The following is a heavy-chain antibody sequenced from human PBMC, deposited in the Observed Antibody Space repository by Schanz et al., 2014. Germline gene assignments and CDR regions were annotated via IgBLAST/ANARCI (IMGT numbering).Heavy chain of an antibody. Sequence: EVQLVESGGGLVQPGGSLRLSCAASGFTFSTYNMNWVRQAPGKGLEWVAIIDGRGITTFYADSVKGRFTISRDNAKNTVYLQMNSLRDDDTAVYYCAKRFHCSGSHPFDYWGQGTLVTVSS. CDR2: IDGRGITT. J-gene: IGHJ4*02. CDR1: GFTFSTYN. D-gene: IGHD3-10*02. V-gene: IGHV3-23*04. CDR3: AKRFHCSGSHPFDY.